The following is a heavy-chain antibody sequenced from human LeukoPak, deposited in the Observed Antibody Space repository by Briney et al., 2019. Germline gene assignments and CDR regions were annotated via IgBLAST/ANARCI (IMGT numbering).Heavy chain of an antibody. CDR3: ARRFGSGGEFDY. CDR2: IYYSGST. Sequence: SETLSLTCAVHGGSFSGYYWSWIRQPPGKGLEWIGSIYYSGSTYYNPSLKSRVTISVDTSKNQFSLKVSSVTAADTAVYYCARRFGSGGEFDYWGQGTLVIVSS. CDR1: GGSFSGYY. D-gene: IGHD2-21*01. V-gene: IGHV4-34*01. J-gene: IGHJ4*02.